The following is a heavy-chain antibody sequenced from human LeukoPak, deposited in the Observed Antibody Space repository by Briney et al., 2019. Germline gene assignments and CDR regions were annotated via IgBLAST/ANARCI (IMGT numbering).Heavy chain of an antibody. CDR3: ARLTDYDILTDWDY. D-gene: IGHD3-9*01. Sequence: AGGSLRLSCAASGFTFSSYGMHWVRQAPGKGLEWVAFIRYDGSNKYYADSVKGRFTISRDNSKNTLYLQMNSLRAEDTAVYYCARLTDYDILTDWDYWGQGTLVTVSS. J-gene: IGHJ4*02. V-gene: IGHV3-30*02. CDR2: IRYDGSNK. CDR1: GFTFSSYG.